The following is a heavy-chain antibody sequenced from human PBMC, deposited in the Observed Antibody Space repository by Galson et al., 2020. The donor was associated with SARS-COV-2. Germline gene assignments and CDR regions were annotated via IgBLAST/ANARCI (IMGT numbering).Heavy chain of an antibody. V-gene: IGHV4-59*01. J-gene: IGHJ6*03. CDR3: ARLYDHFYYYMDV. Sequence: SETLSLTCTVSGDSTSNYYWSWIRQPPGKGLEWIGYMFHSGITNYNPALKSRVTMSVDTSKNQCSLRLTSVTAADTAVYYCARLYDHFYYYMDVWGKGTTATVSS. CDR2: MFHSGIT. CDR1: GDSTSNYY. D-gene: IGHD3-3*01.